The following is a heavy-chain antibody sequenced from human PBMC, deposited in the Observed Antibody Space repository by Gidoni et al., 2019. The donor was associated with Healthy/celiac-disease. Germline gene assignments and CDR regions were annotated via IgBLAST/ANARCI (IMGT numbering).Heavy chain of an antibody. CDR2: IVVGSGNT. D-gene: IGHD2-2*01. J-gene: IGHJ3*02. CDR1: GFTFTSSA. V-gene: IGHV1-58*02. Sequence: QMQLVQSGPEVKKPGTSVKVSCKASGFTFTSSAMPWVRQARGQRLEWIGWIVVGSGNTNYAQKFQERVTITRDMSTSTAYMELSSLRSEDTAVYYRAADQIRNCSSTSCQSHDAFDIWGQGTMVTVSS. CDR3: AADQIRNCSSTSCQSHDAFDI.